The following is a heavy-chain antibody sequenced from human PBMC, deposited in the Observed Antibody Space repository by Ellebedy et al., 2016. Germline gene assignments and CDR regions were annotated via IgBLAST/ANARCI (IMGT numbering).Heavy chain of an antibody. V-gene: IGHV3-74*01. D-gene: IGHD6-13*01. Sequence: GGSLRLXXATSGFTYSDYWMHWVRQAPGKGLVWVSRVTANGTSTVYVDSVKGRFTISRDNAKNSLYLQMNSLRAEDTAVYYCARDSRSLPYWGQGTLVTVSS. CDR2: VTANGTST. J-gene: IGHJ4*02. CDR3: ARDSRSLPY. CDR1: GFTYSDYW.